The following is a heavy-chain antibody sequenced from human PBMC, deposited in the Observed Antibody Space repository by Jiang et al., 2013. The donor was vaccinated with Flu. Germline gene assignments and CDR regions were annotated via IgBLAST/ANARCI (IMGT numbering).Heavy chain of an antibody. D-gene: IGHD6-19*01. V-gene: IGHV4-4*02. CDR2: IHHSGST. J-gene: IGHJ6*02. CDR1: GGSISGYHW. CDR3: ARGAVAAYYYGMDV. Sequence: SGPGLVKPSGTLSLTCDVSGGSISGYHWWTWVRQPPGKGLEWIGEIHHSGSTKDNPSLKSRVTMSLDKSTNQFSLRLSSVTAADTAVYYCARGAVAAYYYGMDVWGQGTTVIVAS.